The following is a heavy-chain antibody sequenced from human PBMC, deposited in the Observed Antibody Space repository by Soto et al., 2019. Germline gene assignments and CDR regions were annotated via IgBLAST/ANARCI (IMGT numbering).Heavy chain of an antibody. CDR2: IYYSGST. Sequence: QLQLQESGPGLVKPSETLSLTCTVSGGSISSSSYYWGWIRQPPGKGLEWIGSIYYSGSTYYNPSLKSRVPISVDTSNNQCSLKLSSVTAADTAVYYCARHRSVGVVPAAIRWYYYYGMDVWGQGTTVTVSS. CDR3: ARHRSVGVVPAAIRWYYYYGMDV. J-gene: IGHJ6*02. CDR1: GGSISSSSYY. D-gene: IGHD2-2*01. V-gene: IGHV4-39*01.